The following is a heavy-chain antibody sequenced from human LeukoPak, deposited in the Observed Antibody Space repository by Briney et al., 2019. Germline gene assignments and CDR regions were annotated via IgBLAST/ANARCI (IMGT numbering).Heavy chain of an antibody. CDR2: ISGTGDST. V-gene: IGHV3-23*01. D-gene: IGHD5-24*01. CDR1: GFSFSNYG. J-gene: IGHJ4*02. Sequence: PGGSLRLSCVVSGFSFSNYGMSWVRQAPGKGLEWVSAISGTGDSTYYADSVKGRFSISRDNSQNTLYLHMNSLRAGDTAVYYCAKDRGVGDGCNRDYWGQGTLVPVSS. CDR3: AKDRGVGDGCNRDY.